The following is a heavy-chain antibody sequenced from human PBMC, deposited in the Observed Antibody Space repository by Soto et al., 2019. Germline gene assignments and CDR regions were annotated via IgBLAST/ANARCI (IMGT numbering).Heavy chain of an antibody. J-gene: IGHJ4*02. CDR1: GFTFSSDW. CDR3: ARAAPFYYGGNSGFDC. Sequence: GGSLRLSCVASGFTFSSDWMHWVRKAPGKGLVWVAHIKSDGSDTKYADSVKGRFTISRDNAKNSVYLQMNSLRAEDTAVYYCARAAPFYYGGNSGFDCWGQGTLVTVSS. CDR2: IKSDGSDT. V-gene: IGHV3-74*03. D-gene: IGHD3-22*01.